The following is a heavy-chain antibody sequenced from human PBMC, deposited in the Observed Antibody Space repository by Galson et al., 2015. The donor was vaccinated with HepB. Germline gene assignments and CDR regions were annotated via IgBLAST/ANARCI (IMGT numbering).Heavy chain of an antibody. D-gene: IGHD3-3*01. V-gene: IGHV3-23*01. CDR1: GFTFTSYA. J-gene: IGHJ2*01. Sequence: SLRLSCAASGFTFTSYAMSWVRQAPGKGLEWVSAISGTGTTTYYADSVTGRFTISRDVSKNTLYLQMSSLSAEDSAVYYCAKRSGISFGNFDPWGRGTLVTVSS. CDR2: ISGTGTTT. CDR3: AKRSGISFGNFDP.